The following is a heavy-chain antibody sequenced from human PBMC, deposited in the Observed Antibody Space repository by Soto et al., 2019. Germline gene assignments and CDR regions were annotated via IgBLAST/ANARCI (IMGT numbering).Heavy chain of an antibody. V-gene: IGHV3-49*04. D-gene: IGHD5-12*01. CDR3: TRGRDGYNPYYFLY. CDR2: IRNDIYDETT. J-gene: IGHJ4*02. Sequence: PGGSLRLSCAASGFTVSRSYMSWVRQAPGKGLEWLGFIRNDIYDETTEYAASVKGRIIISRDDSKSMAYLQMDILKTEDTGVYYCTRGRDGYNPYYFLYWGQGALVTVSS. CDR1: GFTVSRSY.